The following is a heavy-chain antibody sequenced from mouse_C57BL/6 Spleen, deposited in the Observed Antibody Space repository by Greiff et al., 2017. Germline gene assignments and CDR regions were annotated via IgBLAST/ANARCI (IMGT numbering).Heavy chain of an antibody. Sequence: EVKLVESGEGLVKPGGSLKLSCAASGFTFSSYAMSWVRQTPEKRLEWVAYISSGGDYIYYADTVKGRFTISRDNARNTLYLQMSSLKSEDTAMYYCTRGPHYYGSPFDYWGQGTTLTVSS. J-gene: IGHJ2*01. V-gene: IGHV5-9-1*02. CDR3: TRGPHYYGSPFDY. CDR2: ISSGGDYI. CDR1: GFTFSSYA. D-gene: IGHD1-1*01.